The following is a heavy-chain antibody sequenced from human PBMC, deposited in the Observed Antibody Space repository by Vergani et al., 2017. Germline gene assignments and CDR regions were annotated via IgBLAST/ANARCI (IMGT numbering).Heavy chain of an antibody. CDR3: RVNDFWSGYHGPYYYYGMDV. Sequence: QVQLQESGPGLVKPSQTLSLTCTVSGGSISSGGYYWSWIRQPPGKGLEWIGSIYYSGSTYYNPSLKSRVTISVDTSKNQFSLKLSSVTAADTAVYYCRVNDFWSGYHGPYYYYGMDVWGQGTTVTVSS. CDR2: IYYSGST. V-gene: IGHV4-39*07. CDR1: GGSISSGGYY. J-gene: IGHJ6*02. D-gene: IGHD3-3*01.